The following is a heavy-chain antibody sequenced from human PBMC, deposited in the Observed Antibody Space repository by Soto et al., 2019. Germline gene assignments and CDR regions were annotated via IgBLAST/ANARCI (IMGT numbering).Heavy chain of an antibody. D-gene: IGHD5-18*01. V-gene: IGHV3-23*01. CDR3: AKDVGYSYVYISRGMDV. CDR2: ISGSGERT. CDR1: GFSFSNYA. Sequence: GGSLRLSCEASGFSFSNYAMSWARQAPGKGLEWVSSISGSGERTYEADSVKGRFTISRDNSKNTLYLQMNSLRAEDTAGYYCAKDVGYSYVYISRGMDVWGQGNTVTVSS. J-gene: IGHJ6*02.